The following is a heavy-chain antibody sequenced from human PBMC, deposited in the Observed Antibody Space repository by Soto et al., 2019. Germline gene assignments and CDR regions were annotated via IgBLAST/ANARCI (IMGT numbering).Heavy chain of an antibody. Sequence: PGGSLRLSCAASGFTVSTYAMTWVRQAAGKGLEWVSTISDGGGATFYADSVKGRFTISRDNSKNTLYLQMNSLRAEDTAPYFCAKDSGWYWFDSWGQGTLVTVSS. V-gene: IGHV3-23*01. CDR1: GFTVSTYA. D-gene: IGHD6-19*01. CDR2: ISDGGGAT. J-gene: IGHJ5*01. CDR3: AKDSGWYWFDS.